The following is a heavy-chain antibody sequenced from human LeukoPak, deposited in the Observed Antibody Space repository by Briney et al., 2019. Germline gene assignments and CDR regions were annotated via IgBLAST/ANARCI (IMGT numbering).Heavy chain of an antibody. V-gene: IGHV1-2*02. CDR2: INPNSGGT. CDR3: ARDSITMIVVVNVGHVDY. CDR1: GYTFTGYY. Sequence: ASVKVSCKASGYTFTGYYMHWVRQAPGQGLEWMGWINPNSGGTNYAQKFQGRVTMTRDTSISTAYMELSRLRSDDTAVYYCARDSITMIVVVNVGHVDYWGQGTLVTVSS. J-gene: IGHJ4*02. D-gene: IGHD3-22*01.